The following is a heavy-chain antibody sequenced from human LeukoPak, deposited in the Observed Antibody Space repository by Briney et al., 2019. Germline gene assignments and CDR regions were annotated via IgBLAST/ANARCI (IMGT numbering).Heavy chain of an antibody. D-gene: IGHD1-26*01. J-gene: IGHJ4*02. CDR1: GYTVTCNN. CDR2: INPNSGGT. Sequence: SVKFSSNASGYTVTCNNMDWVRQARGQGLDWMGWINPNSGGTNYAQIFPGRVSMTRDTSISTAYMELSGLTSDDTALYYCARQWELPLDYWGQGTLVTVSS. CDR3: ARQWELPLDY. V-gene: IGHV1-2*02.